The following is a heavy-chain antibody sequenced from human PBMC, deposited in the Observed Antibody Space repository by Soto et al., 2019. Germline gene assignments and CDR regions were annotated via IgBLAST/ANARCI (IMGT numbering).Heavy chain of an antibody. Sequence: QVQLVQSGAEVKKPGSSVKVSCKASGGTFSSYAISWVRQAPGQGLEWMGGIIPIFGTANYAQKFQGRVTITADESTSTAYMELSSLRSEDTVVYYCARGSIAARLGDPDYYYGMDVWGQGTMVTVSS. J-gene: IGHJ6*02. CDR2: IIPIFGTA. CDR3: ARGSIAARLGDPDYYYGMDV. D-gene: IGHD6-6*01. V-gene: IGHV1-69*12. CDR1: GGTFSSYA.